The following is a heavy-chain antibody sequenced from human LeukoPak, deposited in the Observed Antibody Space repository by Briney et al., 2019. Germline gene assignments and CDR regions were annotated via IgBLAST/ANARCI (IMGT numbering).Heavy chain of an antibody. CDR2: ISSSSSYI. V-gene: IGHV3-21*01. CDR1: GFTFSSYS. J-gene: IGHJ3*02. CDR3: ASPYGYCSSTSCPKGAFDI. D-gene: IGHD2-2*03. Sequence: GGSLRLSCAASGFTFSSYSMNWVRQAPGKGLEWVSSISSSSSYIYYADSVKGRFTISRDNAKNSLYLQMNSLRAEDTAVYYCASPYGYCSSTSCPKGAFDIWGQGTMVTVSS.